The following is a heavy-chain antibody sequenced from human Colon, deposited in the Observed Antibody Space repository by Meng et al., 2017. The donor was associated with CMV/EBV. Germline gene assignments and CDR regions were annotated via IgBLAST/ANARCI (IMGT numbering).Heavy chain of an antibody. V-gene: IGHV3-23*01. CDR2: ISGSGGST. D-gene: IGHD2-15*01. J-gene: IGHJ4*02. Sequence: SCGLSVSSLASSWVRQARGKGREWVSAISGSGGSTYYADSVQGRFTIASDNSKTTLYMQMISLSAEDTAVYYFAKDLGSSCSYYFDYWGQGTLVTVSS. CDR1: GLSVSSLA. CDR3: AKDLGSSCSYYFDY.